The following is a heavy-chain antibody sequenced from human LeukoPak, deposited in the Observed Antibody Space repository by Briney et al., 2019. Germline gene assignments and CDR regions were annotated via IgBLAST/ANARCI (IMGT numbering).Heavy chain of an antibody. J-gene: IGHJ6*02. D-gene: IGHD2-2*01. CDR3: ATDRGMYQLLYYGMDV. Sequence: GASVKVSCKVSGYTLTEFSMHWARQAPGKGLEWMGGFDPEDGETIYAQKFQGRVTMTEDTSTDTAYMELSSLRSEDTAVYYCATDRGMYQLLYYGMDVRGQGTTVTVSS. CDR1: GYTLTEFS. CDR2: FDPEDGET. V-gene: IGHV1-24*01.